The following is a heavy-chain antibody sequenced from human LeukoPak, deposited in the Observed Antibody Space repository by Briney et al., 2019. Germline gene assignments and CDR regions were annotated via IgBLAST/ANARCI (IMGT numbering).Heavy chain of an antibody. J-gene: IGHJ4*02. CDR3: ARALRRPFGKSFIDY. CDR2: IYHSGST. D-gene: IGHD3-10*01. CDR1: GGSISSGGYY. Sequence: SETLSLTCAVSGGSISSGGYYWSWIRQPPGKGLEWIGYIYHSGSTYYNPSLKSRVTISVDRSKNQFSLKLSSVTAADTAVYYCARALRRPFGKSFIDYWGQGTLVTVSS. V-gene: IGHV4-30-2*01.